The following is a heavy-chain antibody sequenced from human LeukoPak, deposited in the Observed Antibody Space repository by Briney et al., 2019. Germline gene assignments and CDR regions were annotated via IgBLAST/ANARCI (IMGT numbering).Heavy chain of an antibody. J-gene: IGHJ4*02. CDR3: ARVNASGSLYYDY. V-gene: IGHV4-39*07. CDR2: FYYGGST. D-gene: IGHD6-25*01. Sequence: SETLSLTCTVSGDSISRSTYYWGWIRQPPGKGLEWIGSFYYGGSTFYKPSLKSRVTISEDASNNQFSLKLTSVTAADTAVYYCARVNASGSLYYDYWGLGTLVTVSS. CDR1: GDSISRSTYY.